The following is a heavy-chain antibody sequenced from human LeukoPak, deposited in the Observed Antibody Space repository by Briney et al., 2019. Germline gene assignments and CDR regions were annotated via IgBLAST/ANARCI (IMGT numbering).Heavy chain of an antibody. CDR2: ISASGSAT. CDR1: GFIFSNYG. V-gene: IGHV3-23*01. Sequence: GGSLRLSCAASGFIFSNYGMNWVRQAPGKGLEWVAAISASGSATSYADSVRGRFTISRVNSKSTTYLQMNSLRVEDTAVYYCARGVIGSYFFDYWGQGTLVTVSS. CDR3: ARGVIGSYFFDY. J-gene: IGHJ4*02. D-gene: IGHD5/OR15-5a*01.